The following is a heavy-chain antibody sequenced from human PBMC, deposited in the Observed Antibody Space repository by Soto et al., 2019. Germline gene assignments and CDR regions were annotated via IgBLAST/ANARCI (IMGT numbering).Heavy chain of an antibody. CDR1: GGTFSSYA. CDR3: ASGTDIVVVPAAIPYYYGMDV. D-gene: IGHD2-2*01. V-gene: IGHV1-69*01. J-gene: IGHJ6*02. CDR2: IIPIFGTA. Sequence: ASVKVSCKASGGTFSSYAISWVRQAPGQGLEWMGGIIPIFGTANYAQKFQGRVTITADESTSTAYMELSSLRSEDTAVYYCASGTDIVVVPAAIPYYYGMDVWGQGTTVTVSS.